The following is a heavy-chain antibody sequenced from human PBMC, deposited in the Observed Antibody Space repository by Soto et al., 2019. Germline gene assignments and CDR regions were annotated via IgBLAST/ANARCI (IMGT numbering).Heavy chain of an antibody. CDR2: ISDDGSNK. V-gene: IGHV3-30*18. CDR1: GFTFSSYG. CDR3: AKDRMGAGVRGYFDY. J-gene: IGHJ4*02. D-gene: IGHD3-10*01. Sequence: QVQLVESGGGVVQPGKSLRLSCAGSGFTFSSYGMDWVRQAPGKRLAWVAVISDDGSNKYYADSVKGRFTISRDNSKNTLFLQVSSLRADETAVYYCAKDRMGAGVRGYFDYWGQGALVTVSS.